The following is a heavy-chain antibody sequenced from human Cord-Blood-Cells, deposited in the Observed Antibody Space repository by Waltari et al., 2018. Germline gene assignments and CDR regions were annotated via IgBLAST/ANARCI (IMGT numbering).Heavy chain of an antibody. Sequence: QVQLVQSGAEVKKPGSSVKVSCKASGRTFSSYAISWVRQAPGQGLAWLGGIIPIFGTANYAQKFQGRVTITADESTSTAYMELSSLRSEDTAVYYCASSIGRGSSWYWYFDLWGRGTLVTVSS. CDR3: ASSIGRGSSWYWYFDL. D-gene: IGHD6-13*01. J-gene: IGHJ2*01. CDR2: IIPIFGTA. V-gene: IGHV1-69*01. CDR1: GRTFSSYA.